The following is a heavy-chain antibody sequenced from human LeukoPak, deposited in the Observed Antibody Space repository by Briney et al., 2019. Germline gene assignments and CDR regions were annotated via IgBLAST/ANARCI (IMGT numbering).Heavy chain of an antibody. CDR3: ARDRDTMVRGVHYYMDV. CDR1: GGTFSSYA. CDR2: IIPIFGTA. J-gene: IGHJ6*03. Sequence: ASVKVSCKASGGTFSSYAISWVRQAPGQGLEWMGGIIPIFGTANYAQKFQGRVTITADESTSTAYMELRSLRSDDTAVYYCARDRDTMVRGVHYYMDVWGKGTTVTVSS. D-gene: IGHD3-10*01. V-gene: IGHV1-69*01.